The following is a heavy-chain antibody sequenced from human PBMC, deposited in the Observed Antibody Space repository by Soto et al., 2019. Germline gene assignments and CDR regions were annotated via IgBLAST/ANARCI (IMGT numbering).Heavy chain of an antibody. D-gene: IGHD6-19*01. Sequence: SETLSLTCAVSGGSISSGGYSWGWIRQPPGESLEWIGTIYYHGNTYSNPSLKSRVTISVDTSNNQLSLRLRSVTAADTAIYYCARHDGFSSGWVFDYWGHGTLVTVSS. J-gene: IGHJ4*01. V-gene: IGHV4-39*01. CDR3: ARHDGFSSGWVFDY. CDR2: IYYHGNT. CDR1: GGSISSGGYS.